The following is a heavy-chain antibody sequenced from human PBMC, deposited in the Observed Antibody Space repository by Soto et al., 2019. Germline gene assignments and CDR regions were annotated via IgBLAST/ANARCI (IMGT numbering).Heavy chain of an antibody. CDR1: GFTFSSYG. Sequence: PGGSLRLSCAASGFTFSSYGMHWVRQAPGKGLEWVAVIWYDGSNKYYADSVKGRFTISRDNSKNTLYLQMNSLRAEDTAVYYCARGGVVPARDYYYYGMDVWGQGTTVTVSS. CDR3: ARGGVVPARDYYYYGMDV. CDR2: IWYDGSNK. V-gene: IGHV3-33*01. D-gene: IGHD2-2*01. J-gene: IGHJ6*02.